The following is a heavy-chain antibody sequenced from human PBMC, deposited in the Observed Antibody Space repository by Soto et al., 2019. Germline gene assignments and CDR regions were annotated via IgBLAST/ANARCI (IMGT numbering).Heavy chain of an antibody. J-gene: IGHJ6*02. D-gene: IGHD6-19*01. V-gene: IGHV1-2*04. CDR1: GYTFTGYY. CDR2: INPNSGGT. Sequence: QVQLVQSGAEVKKPGASVKVSCTASGYTFTGYYMHWVRQAPGQGLEWMGWINPNSGGTNYAQKFQGWVTMTRDTSISTAYMELSRLRSDDTAVYYCARFGSSGCPWGGGCYYYGMDVWGQGTTVTVSS. CDR3: ARFGSSGCPWGGGCYYYGMDV.